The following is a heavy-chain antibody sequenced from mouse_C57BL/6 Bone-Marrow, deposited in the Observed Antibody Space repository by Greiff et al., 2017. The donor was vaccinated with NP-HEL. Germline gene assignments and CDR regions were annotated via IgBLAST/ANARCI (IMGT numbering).Heavy chain of an antibody. CDR2: IDPSDSYT. CDR3: APLLHDY. Sequence: QVQLKQPGAELVKPGASVKLSCKASGYTFTSYWMQWVKQRPGQGLEWIGEIDPSDSYTNYNQKFKGKATLTVDTSSSTAYMQLSSLTSEDSAVYYGAPLLHDYWGQGTTLTVSS. V-gene: IGHV1-50*01. D-gene: IGHD2-3*01. CDR1: GYTFTSYW. J-gene: IGHJ2*01.